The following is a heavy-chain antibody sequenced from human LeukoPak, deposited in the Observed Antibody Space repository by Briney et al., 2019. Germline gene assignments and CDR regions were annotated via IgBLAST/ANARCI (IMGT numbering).Heavy chain of an antibody. CDR3: ARVWELSFDY. Sequence: PGGSLRLSCAASGFTVSTDHMSWVRQAPGKGLEWVAVSYSGGSRSYAESVKGRFTISRDNSQNTLYLQMNSLRAEDTAVYHCARVWELSFDYWGQGTLVTVSS. D-gene: IGHD1-26*01. CDR2: SYSGGSR. J-gene: IGHJ4*02. CDR1: GFTVSTDH. V-gene: IGHV3-53*01.